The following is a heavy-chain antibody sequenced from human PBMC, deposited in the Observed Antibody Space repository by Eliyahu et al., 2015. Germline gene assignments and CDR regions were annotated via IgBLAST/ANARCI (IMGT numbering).Heavy chain of an antibody. Sequence: EVQLVESGGGLIQPGGSLXLSCAASGFXVXXNYMSWVRQAPGKGLEWLSVMYNGGATYYADSVKGRFTISRDNSKNTLYLQMNSLRADDTAVYYCARDLGAYKRAFDYWGQGTLVVVSS. CDR1: GFXVXXNY. CDR2: MYNGGAT. CDR3: ARDLGAYKRAFDY. V-gene: IGHV3-53*01. D-gene: IGHD3-16*01. J-gene: IGHJ4*02.